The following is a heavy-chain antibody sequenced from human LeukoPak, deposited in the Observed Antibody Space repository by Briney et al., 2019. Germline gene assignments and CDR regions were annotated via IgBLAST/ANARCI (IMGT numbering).Heavy chain of an antibody. V-gene: IGHV3-21*01. D-gene: IGHD1-26*01. J-gene: IGHJ4*02. CDR2: ISSSSSYI. CDR3: GRDPGVLVGATGY. Sequence: GGSLRLSCAASGFTFSSYSMNWVRQAPGKGLEWVSSISSSSSYIYYADSVKGRFTISRDNAKNALYLQMNSLRAEDTAVYSCGRDPGVLVGATGYWGQGTLVTVSS. CDR1: GFTFSSYS.